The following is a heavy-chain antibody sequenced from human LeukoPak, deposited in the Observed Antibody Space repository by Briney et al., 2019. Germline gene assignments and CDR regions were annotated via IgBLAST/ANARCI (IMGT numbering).Heavy chain of an antibody. Sequence: SETPSLTCTVSGGSISSGYFWSWIRQPPGKGLEWIGYIYHGGSTSYSPSLESRVTISVDRSNNQFSLRLSSVTAADTAVYYCAKGGLTISGVAIMAYFMDVWGKGTTVTVS. J-gene: IGHJ6*03. CDR1: GGSISSGYF. CDR2: IYHGGST. V-gene: IGHV4-30-2*01. CDR3: AKGGLTISGVAIMAYFMDV. D-gene: IGHD3-3*01.